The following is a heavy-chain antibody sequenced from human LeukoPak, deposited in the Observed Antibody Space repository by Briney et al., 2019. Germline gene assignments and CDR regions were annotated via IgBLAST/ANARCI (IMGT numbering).Heavy chain of an antibody. J-gene: IGHJ4*02. V-gene: IGHV1-69*05. D-gene: IGHD3-9*01. CDR2: IVPIFGTA. Sequence: SVKASCKASGGTFSSYAISWVRQAPGQGLEWMGRIVPIFGTANYAQKFQGRVTITTDESTSTAYMELSSLRSEDTAVYYCARDRIPLLRYFDWLLDYWGQGTLVTVSS. CDR1: GGTFSSYA. CDR3: ARDRIPLLRYFDWLLDY.